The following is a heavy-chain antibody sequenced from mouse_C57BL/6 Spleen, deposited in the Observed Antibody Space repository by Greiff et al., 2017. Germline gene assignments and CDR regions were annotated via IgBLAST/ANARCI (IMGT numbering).Heavy chain of an antibody. CDR2: IWTGGGT. D-gene: IGHD2-5*01. CDR1: GFSLTSYA. J-gene: IGHJ4*01. Sequence: VQLQQSGPGLVAPSPCLSISCTVSGFSLTSYAISWVRQPPGKGLEWLGVIWTGGGTNYNSAHKSRLSISKDNSNSQVFLKMNSLQTDDTARYYCARAYSNYNAMCYWGQGTSVTVAS. V-gene: IGHV2-9-1*01. CDR3: ARAYSNYNAMCY.